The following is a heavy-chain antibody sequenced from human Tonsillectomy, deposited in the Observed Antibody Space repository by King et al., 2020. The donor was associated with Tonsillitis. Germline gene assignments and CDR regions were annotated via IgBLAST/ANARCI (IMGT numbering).Heavy chain of an antibody. CDR2: IYYSGST. CDR3: ARDPEYYYDSSGYLLGVFDI. Sequence: LQESGPGLVKPSQTLSLTCNVSGGSISSGDYYWNWIRQPPGKGLEWIGYIYYSGSTSYNPSLKRRITISVDTSKNQFSLKLTSVTAADTAVYYCARDPEYYYDSSGYLLGVFDIWGQGKMVTVSS. V-gene: IGHV4-30-4*01. D-gene: IGHD3-22*01. J-gene: IGHJ3*02. CDR1: GGSISSGDYY.